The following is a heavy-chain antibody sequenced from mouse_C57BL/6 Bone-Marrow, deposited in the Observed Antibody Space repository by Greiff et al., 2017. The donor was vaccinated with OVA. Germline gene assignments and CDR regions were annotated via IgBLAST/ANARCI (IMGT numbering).Heavy chain of an antibody. V-gene: IGHV5-17*01. CDR2: ISSGSSTI. D-gene: IGHD4-1*01. Sequence: EVQLQQSGGGLVKPGGSLKLSCAASGFTFSDYGMHWVRQAPEKGLEWVAYISSGSSTIYYADTVKGRFTISRDNAKNTLFLQMTSLRSEDTAMYYCARRTGTGYYFDYWGQGTTLTVSS. CDR1: GFTFSDYG. CDR3: ARRTGTGYYFDY. J-gene: IGHJ2*01.